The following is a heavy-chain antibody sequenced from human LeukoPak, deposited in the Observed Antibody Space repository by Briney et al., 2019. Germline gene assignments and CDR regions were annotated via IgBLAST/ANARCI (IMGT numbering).Heavy chain of an antibody. D-gene: IGHD1-26*01. CDR2: INHSGST. Sequence: SETLSLTCAVYGGSFSGYYWSWIRQPPGKGLEWIGEINHSGSTNYNPSLKSRVTISVDTSKNQFSLKLSSVTAADAAVYYCARRVGATTGYYYYYYMDVWGKGTTVTVSS. CDR1: GGSFSGYY. V-gene: IGHV4-34*01. CDR3: ARRVGATTGYYYYYYMDV. J-gene: IGHJ6*03.